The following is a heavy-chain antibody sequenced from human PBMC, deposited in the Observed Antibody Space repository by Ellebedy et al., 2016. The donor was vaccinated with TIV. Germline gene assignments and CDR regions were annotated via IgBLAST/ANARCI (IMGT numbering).Heavy chain of an antibody. J-gene: IGHJ1*01. D-gene: IGHD2-2*01. CDR2: TYPDGSDT. CDR1: GYTFVDYY. V-gene: IGHV5-51*01. Sequence: GESLKISCKGSGYTFVDYYIGWVRQTPGKGLEWVGITYPDGSDTRYSPSFQGQVTISADKSTDTAYLQWSSLKASDTAMYYCARHIPPHLPVHWGQGTLVTVSS. CDR3: ARHIPPHLPVH.